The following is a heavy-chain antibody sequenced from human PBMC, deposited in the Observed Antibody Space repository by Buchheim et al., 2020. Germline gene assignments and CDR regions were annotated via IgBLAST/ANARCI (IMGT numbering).Heavy chain of an antibody. Sequence: QVQLVQSGAEVKKPGASVKVSCRASGYIFISYVIHWVRQAPGQRLEWVGWLNAGNGDTKYSQKFQDRVTFTRDTSASTAYMELSSLRSEDTAVYYCARALYSTNWFFDYWGQGTL. CDR3: ARALYSTNWFFDY. J-gene: IGHJ4*02. CDR2: LNAGNGDT. V-gene: IGHV1-3*01. CDR1: GYIFISYV. D-gene: IGHD6-13*01.